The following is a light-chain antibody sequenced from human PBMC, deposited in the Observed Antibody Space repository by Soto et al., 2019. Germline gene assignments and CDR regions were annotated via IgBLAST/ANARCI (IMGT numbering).Light chain of an antibody. V-gene: IGKV1-27*01. CDR2: GAS. J-gene: IGKJ4*01. CDR3: QQYDRAPLT. CDR1: KGIYNY. Sequence: DIQITHSPSSLSASVGDRVTINCRASKGIYNYLAWYQQKPGKVPKLLIYGASTSLSGVPSRISGSGSATDFTLTISSLQPEDVATYYCQQYDRAPLTFGGGTKVELK.